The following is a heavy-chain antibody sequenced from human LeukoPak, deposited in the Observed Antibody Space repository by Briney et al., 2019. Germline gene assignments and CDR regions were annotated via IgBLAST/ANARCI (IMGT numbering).Heavy chain of an antibody. D-gene: IGHD6-19*01. CDR3: ARAIGWYGGGYYYYYMDV. V-gene: IGHV4-39*07. Sequence: SETLSLTCTVSGGSISSSLYYWAWIRQPPGKGLEWIGSIYYNGDTYYNPSLKSRVTISFDTSESQVSLHLSSVTAAETAMYYCARAIGWYGGGYYYYYMDVWGKGTTVTVSS. J-gene: IGHJ6*03. CDR2: IYYNGDT. CDR1: GGSISSSLYY.